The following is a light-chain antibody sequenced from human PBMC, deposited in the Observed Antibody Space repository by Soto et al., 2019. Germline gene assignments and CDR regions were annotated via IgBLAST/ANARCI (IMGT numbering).Light chain of an antibody. J-gene: IGKJ1*01. CDR2: CAS. V-gene: IGKV3-15*01. CDR3: QQYQNLWT. Sequence: IVMTQSPATLSVSPGERATLSCRACQTIYSNVSWHQQSPGQAPILLIYCASTSATGVPVRFSGSGSGSEFTLTIIGLQSEDFAFYYCQQYQNLWTFGQGTKVDIK. CDR1: QTIYSN.